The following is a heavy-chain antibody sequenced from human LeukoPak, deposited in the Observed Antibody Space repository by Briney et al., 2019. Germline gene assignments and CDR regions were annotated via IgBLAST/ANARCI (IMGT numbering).Heavy chain of an antibody. D-gene: IGHD3-9*01. CDR2: IYTSGST. CDR1: GGSISSSNW. V-gene: IGHV4-61*02. CDR3: ARRTILTGSDY. Sequence: PSGTLSLTCAVSGGSISSSNWWSWIRQPAGKGLEWIGRIYTSGSTNYNPSLKSRVTISLDTSKNQFSLKLSSVTAADTAVYYCARRTILTGSDYWGQGTLVTVSS. J-gene: IGHJ4*02.